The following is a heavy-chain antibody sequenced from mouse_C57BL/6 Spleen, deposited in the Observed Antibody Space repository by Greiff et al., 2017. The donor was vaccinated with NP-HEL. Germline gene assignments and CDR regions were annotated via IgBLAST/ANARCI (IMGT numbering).Heavy chain of an antibody. D-gene: IGHD1-1*01. Sequence: QVQLQQPGAELVKPGASVKVSCKASGYTFTSYWMHWVKQRPGQGLEWIGRIHPSDSDTNYNQKFKGKATLTVDKSSSTAYMQLSSLTSEDSAVYYFAPTTVVATDAFDYWGQGTTLTVSS. V-gene: IGHV1-74*01. CDR2: IHPSDSDT. CDR1: GYTFTSYW. J-gene: IGHJ2*01. CDR3: APTTVVATDAFDY.